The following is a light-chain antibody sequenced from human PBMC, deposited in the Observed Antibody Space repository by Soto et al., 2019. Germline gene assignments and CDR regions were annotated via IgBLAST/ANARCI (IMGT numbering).Light chain of an antibody. V-gene: IGLV3-1*01. CDR1: NLGDKY. J-gene: IGLJ2*01. CDR2: QDT. CDR3: QAWDIDTGV. Sequence: SYELTQPPSVSVSPGQTASITCSGDNLGDKYVCWYQQRAGQSPVLVIYQDTKRPSGIPERFFGSNSGNTATLTISGTQAMDEADYYCQAWDIDTGVFGGGTKVTVL.